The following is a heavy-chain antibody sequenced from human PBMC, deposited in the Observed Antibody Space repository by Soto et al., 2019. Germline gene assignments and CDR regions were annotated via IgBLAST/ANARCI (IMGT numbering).Heavy chain of an antibody. D-gene: IGHD3-3*02. J-gene: IGHJ4*02. CDR1: AFTFSNSW. Sequence: VRLSCEISAFTFSNSWMTWVRQAAGKGLEWVANIKEDGSEIYYVDSVKGRFTISRDNAKNSLFLQMIGLRVEDTAVYYCARGWAFLNYWGQGILVTVSS. CDR2: IKEDGSEI. CDR3: ARGWAFLNY. V-gene: IGHV3-7*01.